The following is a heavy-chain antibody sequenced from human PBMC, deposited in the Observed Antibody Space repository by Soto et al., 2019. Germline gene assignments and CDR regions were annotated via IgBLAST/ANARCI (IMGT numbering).Heavy chain of an antibody. D-gene: IGHD5-12*01. CDR3: ARGDGGYGLYYFDY. CDR1: GGSISSGDYY. V-gene: IGHV4-30-4*01. CDR2: IYYSGST. Sequence: QVQLQESGPGLVKPSQTLSLTCTVSGGSISSGDYYWSWIRQPPGKGLEWIGYIYYSGSTDYNPSLKSRVTISVDPSKNQFSLKLSSVTAADTAVYYCARGDGGYGLYYFDYWGQGTLVTVSS. J-gene: IGHJ4*02.